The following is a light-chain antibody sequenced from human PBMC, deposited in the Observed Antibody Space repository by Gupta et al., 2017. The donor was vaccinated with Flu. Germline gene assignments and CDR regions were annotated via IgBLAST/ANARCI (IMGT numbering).Light chain of an antibody. J-gene: IGLJ3*02. CDR2: RKD. CDR1: NNNVGNQG. CDR3: SDGDTSRRSWV. Sequence: AGLTQPPSVSKGLTQPATLTCTGNNNNVGNQGATWLQKHQGHPPKRLAYRKDNRPSVIAERFASYRAGKTAYLRITGLEAEEEADDYCSDGDTSRRSWVFGGGTRLTVL. V-gene: IGLV10-54*04.